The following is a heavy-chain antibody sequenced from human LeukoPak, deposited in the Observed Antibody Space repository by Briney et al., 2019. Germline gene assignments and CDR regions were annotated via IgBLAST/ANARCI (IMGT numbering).Heavy chain of an antibody. CDR1: GGSISSYY. CDR3: ARAPGIAAAGASDY. CDR2: IYTSGST. Sequence: PSETLSLTCTVSGGSISSYYWSWIRQPAGKGLEWIGRIYTSGSTNYNPSLKSRVTISVDTSKNQFSLKLSSVTAADTAVYYCARAPGIAAAGASDYWGQGTLVTVSS. D-gene: IGHD6-13*01. V-gene: IGHV4-4*07. J-gene: IGHJ4*02.